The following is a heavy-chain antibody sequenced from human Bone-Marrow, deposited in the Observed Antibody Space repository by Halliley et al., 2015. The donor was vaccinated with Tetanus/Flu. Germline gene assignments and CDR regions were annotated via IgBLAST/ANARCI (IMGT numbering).Heavy chain of an antibody. V-gene: IGHV3-11*04. Sequence: SYISGGGSRKYYADSVKGRFTVSRDNANNSVSLQMNRLRVEDTAMYYCGREYSSSSGRAFDTWGQGTMVIVSS. CDR3: GREYSSSSGRAFDT. D-gene: IGHD6-6*01. J-gene: IGHJ3*02. CDR2: ISGGGSRK.